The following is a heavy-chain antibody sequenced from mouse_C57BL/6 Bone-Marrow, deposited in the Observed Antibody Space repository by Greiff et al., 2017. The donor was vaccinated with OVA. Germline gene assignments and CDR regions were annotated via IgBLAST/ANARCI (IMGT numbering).Heavy chain of an antibody. CDR2: IYPGDGDT. D-gene: IGHD2-1*01. J-gene: IGHJ4*01. V-gene: IGHV1-80*01. Sequence: VKLMESGAELVKPGASVKISCKASGYAFSSYWMNWVKQRPGKGLEWIGQIYPGDGDTNYNGKFKGKATLTADKSSSTAYMQLSSLTSEDSAVYFCARDGDYGNPYAMDYWGQGTSVTVSS. CDR3: ARDGDYGNPYAMDY. CDR1: GYAFSSYW.